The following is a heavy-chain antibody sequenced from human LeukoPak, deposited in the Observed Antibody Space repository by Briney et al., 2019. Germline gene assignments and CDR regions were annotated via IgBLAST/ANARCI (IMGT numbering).Heavy chain of an antibody. Sequence: GGSVRLSCAASGFTFSSYGMHWVRQAPGKGLEWVAVIWYDGSKTYYAESVKGRFTISRDSSKNTLNLEMNSLRAEDTALYYCVRDWSFYFDYWGQGTLVTVSS. V-gene: IGHV3-33*01. CDR2: IWYDGSKT. D-gene: IGHD3-3*01. CDR3: VRDWSFYFDY. J-gene: IGHJ4*02. CDR1: GFTFSSYG.